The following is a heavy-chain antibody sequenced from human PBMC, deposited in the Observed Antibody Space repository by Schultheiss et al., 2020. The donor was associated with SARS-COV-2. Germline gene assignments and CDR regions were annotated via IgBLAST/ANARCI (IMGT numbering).Heavy chain of an antibody. J-gene: IGHJ4*02. CDR3: ARGVGIWFGELSAPWFDY. D-gene: IGHD3-10*01. V-gene: IGHV4-34*01. Sequence: SETLSLTCAVYGGSFSGYYWSWIRQPPGKGLEWIGEINHSGSNNYNPSLKSRVTITVDTSKNQFSLKLSSVTAADTAVYYCARGVGIWFGELSAPWFDYWGQGTLVTVSS. CDR2: INHSGSN. CDR1: GGSFSGYY.